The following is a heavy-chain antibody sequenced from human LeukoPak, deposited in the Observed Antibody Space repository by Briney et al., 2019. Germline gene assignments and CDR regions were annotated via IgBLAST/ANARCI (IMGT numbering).Heavy chain of an antibody. CDR3: ARGRGQDDAIDI. CDR1: GFTFSSYG. CDR2: IWHDGSVL. Sequence: GRSLRLSCAASGFTFSSYGMHWVRQAPGEGLEWVAVIWHDGSVLDYSESVKGRFTVSRDNRKNTLYLQMDSLRVEGTAVYYCARGRGQDDAIDIWGQGTLVTVSS. V-gene: IGHV3-33*08. J-gene: IGHJ4*02. D-gene: IGHD3-10*01.